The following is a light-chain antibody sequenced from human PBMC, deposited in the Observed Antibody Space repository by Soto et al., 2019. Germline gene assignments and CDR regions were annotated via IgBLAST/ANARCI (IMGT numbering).Light chain of an antibody. CDR3: QKYNSAPLT. CDR1: QGIGVY. CDR2: AAS. Sequence: IQMTKSPSSLSASLGDRVTITCRASQGIGVYLAWFQQKPGNAPKLLIYAASTLQSGVPSRFSGSGSGTDFTLTVSSLQHEDVATYYCQKYNSAPLTFGGGTKVDIK. V-gene: IGKV1-27*01. J-gene: IGKJ4*01.